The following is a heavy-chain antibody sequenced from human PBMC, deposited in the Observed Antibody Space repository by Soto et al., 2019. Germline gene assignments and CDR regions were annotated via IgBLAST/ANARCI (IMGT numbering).Heavy chain of an antibody. V-gene: IGHV4-4*02. CDR2: IYDSGRT. CDR3: AREMGALISLPLDY. Sequence: SETLSLTCAVSSASIGAGTSYWWSWVRQPPGKGLEWIGEIYDSGRTNYNPSLKSRVTISVDKSKNQFSLQLRSLRSDDTAVYYCAREMGALISLPLDYWGQGTLVTVSS. J-gene: IGHJ4*02. D-gene: IGHD1-26*01. CDR1: SASIGAGTSYW.